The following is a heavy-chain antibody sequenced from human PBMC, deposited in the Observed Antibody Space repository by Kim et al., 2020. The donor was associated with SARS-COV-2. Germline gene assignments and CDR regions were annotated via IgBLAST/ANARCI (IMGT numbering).Heavy chain of an antibody. CDR2: INHSGTT. CDR1: GGSFSGYQ. J-gene: IGHJ5*02. V-gene: IGHV4-34*01. Sequence: SETLSLTCAVYGGSFSGYQWTWIRQPPGKGLEYIGEINHSGTTTYNPSLKSRATISVDTSKNQFSLKLKSVTAADTAVYYCARGHWISMIVVVLSHWFDPWGPGTLVIVSS. CDR3: ARGHWISMIVVVLSHWFDP. D-gene: IGHD3-22*01.